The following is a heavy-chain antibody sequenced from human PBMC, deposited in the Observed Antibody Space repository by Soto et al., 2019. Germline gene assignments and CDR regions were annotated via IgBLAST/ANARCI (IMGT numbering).Heavy chain of an antibody. CDR3: AKDWGYFDY. CDR1: GFTFTTYG. CDR2: ISGSGTTT. D-gene: IGHD7-27*01. J-gene: IGHJ4*02. V-gene: IGHV3-23*01. Sequence: EVQLLESGGDLVQPGGSLRLSCAASGFTFTTYGMSWVRQAPGKGLEWVSGISGSGTTTYDADSVKGRFTISRDNSKNTLYLQMNSLRAEDTAVYYCAKDWGYFDYWGQGTLVTVSS.